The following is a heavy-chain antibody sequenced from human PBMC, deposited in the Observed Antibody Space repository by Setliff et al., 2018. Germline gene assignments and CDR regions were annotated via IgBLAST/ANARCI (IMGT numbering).Heavy chain of an antibody. J-gene: IGHJ4*02. V-gene: IGHV4-39*01. CDR2: IHYSGST. CDR3: ARSPSSGAYWNPRPFYSDY. Sequence: PSETLSLTCTVSDVSISSSSFYWAWIRQPPGKGLEWIGSIHYSGSTYYNPSLKSRVTIFVDTSKNQFSLKLSSVTAADTALYYCARSPSSGAYWNPRPFYSDYWARGTLVTVSS. CDR1: DVSISSSSFY. D-gene: IGHD1-26*01.